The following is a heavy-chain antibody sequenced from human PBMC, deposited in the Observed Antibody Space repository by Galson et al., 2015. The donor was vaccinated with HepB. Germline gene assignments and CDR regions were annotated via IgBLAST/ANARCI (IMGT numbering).Heavy chain of an antibody. CDR3: ARGESDKDSEPPDD. D-gene: IGHD1-26*01. J-gene: IGHJ4*02. CDR2: IWYDGSEK. Sequence: SLRLSCAASGLAFRNYAMHWVRQAPGKGLEWMAVIWYDGSEKYYADSVKRRFTISRDNSKNILFLDMNSLRVEDTAIYYCARGESDKDSEPPDDWGQGTLVTVSS. V-gene: IGHV3-33*01. CDR1: GLAFRNYA.